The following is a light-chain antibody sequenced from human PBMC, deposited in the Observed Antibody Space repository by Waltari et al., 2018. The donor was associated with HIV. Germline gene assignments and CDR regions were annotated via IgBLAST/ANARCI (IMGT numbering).Light chain of an antibody. V-gene: IGKV1-39*01. CDR2: TAS. Sequence: DIQMTQSPSSLSASIGDRVTITCRASQGINTYLRWYQQQPGKAPRLLIHTASSLHAGVPSRFSGSRSGTNFTLTISSLQPEDFATYYCLQTYSFPFTFGHGATVDIK. J-gene: IGKJ2*01. CDR3: LQTYSFPFT. CDR1: QGINTY.